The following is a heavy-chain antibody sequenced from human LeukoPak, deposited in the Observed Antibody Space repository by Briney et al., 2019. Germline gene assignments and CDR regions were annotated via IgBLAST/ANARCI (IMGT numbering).Heavy chain of an antibody. Sequence: ASVKVSCKASGYTFTAYYIHWVRQAPGQGLEWMGWMNPNSGNTGYAQKFQGRVTMTRNTSISTAYMELSSLRSEDTAVYYCARGRGGSYYYYFDYWGQGTLVTVSS. J-gene: IGHJ4*02. D-gene: IGHD1-26*01. CDR2: MNPNSGNT. CDR1: GYTFTAYY. V-gene: IGHV1-8*02. CDR3: ARGRGGSYYYYFDY.